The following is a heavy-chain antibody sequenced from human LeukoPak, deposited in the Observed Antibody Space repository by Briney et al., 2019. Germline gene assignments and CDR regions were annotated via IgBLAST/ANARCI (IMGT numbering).Heavy chain of an antibody. CDR2: IHMSGST. CDR1: DDSINSYH. V-gene: IGHV4-4*07. J-gene: IGHJ4*02. CDR3: ARDDSSRDDSGGYHY. Sequence: SETLSLTCTVSDDSINSYHWSWIRQPAGKGLEWIGRIHMSGSTNYNPSLRSRVAISMDNSKNQFSLKLKSVTVADTAVYYCARDDSSRDDSGGYHYWGQGTLVTISS. D-gene: IGHD3-22*01.